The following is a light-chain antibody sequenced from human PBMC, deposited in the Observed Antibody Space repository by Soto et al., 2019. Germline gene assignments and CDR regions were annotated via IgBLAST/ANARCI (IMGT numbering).Light chain of an antibody. J-gene: IGLJ3*02. V-gene: IGLV2-23*01. Sequence: ALTQPASVSGSPGQSITISCTGTSSDVGSYNLVSWYQQHSGKAPKLMIYEDTKRPSGVSNRFSGSKSGNTASLTISGLQAEDAADYYCFSYAGDNTWVFGGGTKLTVL. CDR3: FSYAGDNTWV. CDR1: SSDVGSYNL. CDR2: EDT.